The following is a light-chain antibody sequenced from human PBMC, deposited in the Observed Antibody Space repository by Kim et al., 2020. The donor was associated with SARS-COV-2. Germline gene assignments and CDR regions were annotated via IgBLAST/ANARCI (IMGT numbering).Light chain of an antibody. CDR1: EDMSND. V-gene: IGKV1-33*01. J-gene: IGKJ5*01. CDR3: QQYDTPPFT. Sequence: ASVGDRVTITCRASEDMSNDLDWYQQKPGRAPKGLIQGAANLQRGVPSRFSRGGYGTEFSLTISSLQPEDMETYYCQQYDTPPFTFGQGTRLEIK. CDR2: GAA.